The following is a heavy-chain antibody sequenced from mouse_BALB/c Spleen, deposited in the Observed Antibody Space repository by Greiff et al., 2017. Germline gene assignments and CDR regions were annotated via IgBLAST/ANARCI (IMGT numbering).Heavy chain of an antibody. CDR2: INPYNDGT. V-gene: IGHV1-14*01. D-gene: IGHD2-3*01. CDR3: ARKDGYYVYYAMDY. Sequence: EVQLQQSGPELVKPGASVKMSCKASGYTFTSYVMHWVKQKPGQGLEWIGYINPYNDGTKYNEKFKGKATLTSDKSSSTAYMELSSLTSEDSAVYYCARKDGYYVYYAMDYWGQGTSVTVSS. J-gene: IGHJ4*01. CDR1: GYTFTSYV.